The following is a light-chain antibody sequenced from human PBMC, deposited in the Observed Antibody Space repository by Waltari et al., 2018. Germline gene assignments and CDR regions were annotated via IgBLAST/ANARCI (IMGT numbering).Light chain of an antibody. Sequence: EIVMTQSPLSLPVTPGEPASISCRSSQSLLHTDGYNYLDWYLQKAGQSPQLLIYLASQRASAVPDRFSGSGEGTDFTLKISRVEAEYVGVYYCMQAVQGLSFGGGTKVEI. J-gene: IGKJ4*01. V-gene: IGKV2-28*01. CDR2: LAS. CDR1: QSLLHTDGYNY. CDR3: MQAVQGLS.